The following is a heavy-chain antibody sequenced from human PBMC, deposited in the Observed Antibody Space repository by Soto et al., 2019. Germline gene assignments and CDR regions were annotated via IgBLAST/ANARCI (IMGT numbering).Heavy chain of an antibody. CDR3: ARQYCTNGVCYIDY. CDR2: INPNSGST. D-gene: IGHD2-8*01. J-gene: IGHJ4*02. CDR1: GYTFTGYY. V-gene: IGHV1-2*04. Sequence: ASVKVSCKASGYTFTGYYMHWVRQAPGQGLEWMGWINPNSGSTNYAQKFQGWVTMTRDTSISTAYMELSRLRSDDTAVYYCARQYCTNGVCYIDYWGQGTLVTVSS.